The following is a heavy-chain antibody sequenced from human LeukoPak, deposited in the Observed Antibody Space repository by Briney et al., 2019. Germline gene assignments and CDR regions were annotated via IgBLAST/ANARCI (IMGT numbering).Heavy chain of an antibody. Sequence: SVKVSCKASGGTFSSYAISWVRQAPGQGLEWMGGIIPIFGTAKYAQKFQGRVTITADESTSTAYMELSSLRAEDTAVYYCANGYSSGWYPPDLGYWGQGTLVTVSS. CDR3: ANGYSSGWYPPDLGY. CDR1: GGTFSSYA. V-gene: IGHV1-69*13. J-gene: IGHJ4*02. D-gene: IGHD6-19*01. CDR2: IIPIFGTA.